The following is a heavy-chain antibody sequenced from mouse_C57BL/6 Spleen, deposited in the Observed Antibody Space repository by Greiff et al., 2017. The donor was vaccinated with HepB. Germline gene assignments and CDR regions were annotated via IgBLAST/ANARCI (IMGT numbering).Heavy chain of an antibody. CDR3: ARTIYYDYDDFDY. D-gene: IGHD2-4*01. CDR2: IYPGDGDT. CDR1: GYAFSSYW. J-gene: IGHJ2*01. Sequence: VQLQQSGAELVKPGASVKISCKASGYAFSSYWMNWVKQRPGKGLEWIGQIYPGDGDTNYNGKFKGKATLTADKSSSTAYMQLSSLTSEDSAVYFCARTIYYDYDDFDYWGQGTTLTVSS. V-gene: IGHV1-80*01.